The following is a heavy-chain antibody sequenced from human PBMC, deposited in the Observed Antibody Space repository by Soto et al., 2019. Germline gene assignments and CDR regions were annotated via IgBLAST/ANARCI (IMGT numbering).Heavy chain of an antibody. D-gene: IGHD3-3*01. CDR3: AKGRKPDHDDGLCAFDS. V-gene: IGHV3-23*01. Sequence: GGSLRLSCVVSGRTFRSYARSWVRQAPGKGLEWVSGISGGGAGTYYADSVKGRFTISRDPSTTTLFLDMYSLGAEDTAIYYCAKGRKPDHDDGLCAFDSWGQGVLVTVSS. J-gene: IGHJ4*02. CDR1: GRTFRSYA. CDR2: ISGGGAGT.